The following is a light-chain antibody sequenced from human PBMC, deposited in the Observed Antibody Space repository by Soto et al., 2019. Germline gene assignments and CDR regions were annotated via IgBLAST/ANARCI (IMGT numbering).Light chain of an antibody. CDR1: QSISDT. CDR2: SAS. V-gene: IGKV3-15*01. Sequence: EIVMTQSPATLSVSPGGRATLSCRASQSISDTLAWYQQKPGQAPRLLIYSASRGATGFPARFSGSGSVTDFTLTISILQSEDFAVYYCQQYNNWPWTFGQGTKVEIK. J-gene: IGKJ1*01. CDR3: QQYNNWPWT.